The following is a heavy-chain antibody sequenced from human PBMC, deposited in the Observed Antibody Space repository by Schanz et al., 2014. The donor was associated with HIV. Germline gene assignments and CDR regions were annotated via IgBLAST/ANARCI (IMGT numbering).Heavy chain of an antibody. D-gene: IGHD3-22*01. CDR3: ARVRDTSYYDSSAYYLDY. V-gene: IGHV3-53*01. J-gene: IGHJ4*02. Sequence: EVYLVESGGELVKPGGSLRLSCAASGLDFSVYTMNWVRQAAGKGLEWVSVIYSGGSTYYADSVKGRFTISRDNSKNTLYLQMNSLRAEDTAVYYCARVRDTSYYDSSAYYLDYWGQGTLVTVSS. CDR1: GLDFSVYT. CDR2: IYSGGST.